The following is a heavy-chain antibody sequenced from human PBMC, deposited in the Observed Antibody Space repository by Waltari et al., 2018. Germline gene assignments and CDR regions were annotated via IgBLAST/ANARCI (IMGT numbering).Heavy chain of an antibody. J-gene: IGHJ3*02. CDR1: GFSLNIGAVG. V-gene: IGHV2-5*01. CDR3: AHGSGRITIFGGVQAHAFAFDI. CDR2: IYWNDDK. Sequence: QITLKESGPTVVKPTQTLTLTCTFSGFSLNIGAVGVGWIRQPPGKAPEWLALIYWNDDKRYSPSLKSRLTIPKDTSKNQVVLTMTNMDPVDTATYYCAHGSGRITIFGGVQAHAFAFDIWGQGTMVTVSS. D-gene: IGHD3-3*01.